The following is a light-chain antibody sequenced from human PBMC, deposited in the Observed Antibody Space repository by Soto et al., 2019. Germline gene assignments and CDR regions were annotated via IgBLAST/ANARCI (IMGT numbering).Light chain of an antibody. CDR1: LNVNSY. CDR2: DAS. J-gene: IGKJ5*01. V-gene: IGKV3-11*01. CDR3: QQRHYWPPIT. Sequence: VLTQSPATLSLSPGERATLSCRASLNVNSYLAWYQQKPSQAPRLLIYDASNRAAGIPARFSGSGSGTDFTLTISSLEPEDFAIYYCQQRHYWPPITFGQGTRLEIK.